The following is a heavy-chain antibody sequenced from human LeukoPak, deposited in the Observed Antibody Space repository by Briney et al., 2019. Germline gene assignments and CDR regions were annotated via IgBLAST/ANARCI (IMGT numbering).Heavy chain of an antibody. J-gene: IGHJ6*02. V-gene: IGHV1-69*13. D-gene: IGHD6-13*01. CDR1: GGTFSSYA. CDR2: IIPIFGTA. CDR3: ARDGLLGAAAGTGGYYYGMDV. Sequence: SVKVSCKASGGTFSSYAISWVRQAPGQGLEWMGGIIPIFGTANYARKFQGRVTITADESTSTAYMELSSLRSEDTAVYYCARDGLLGAAAGTGGYYYGMDVWGQGTTVTVSS.